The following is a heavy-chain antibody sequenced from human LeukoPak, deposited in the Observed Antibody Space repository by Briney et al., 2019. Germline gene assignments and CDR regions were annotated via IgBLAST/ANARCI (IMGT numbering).Heavy chain of an antibody. J-gene: IGHJ4*02. CDR3: ARAHRVVAAAYCFDY. CDR2: ISYDGSNK. CDR1: GFTFSSYA. D-gene: IGHD2-15*01. V-gene: IGHV3-30*04. Sequence: PGGSLRLSCAASGFTFSSYAMHWVRQAPGKGLEWVAVISYDGSNKYYADSVKGRFTISRDNSKNTLYLQMNSLRAEDTAVYYCARAHRVVAAAYCFDYWGQGTLVTVSS.